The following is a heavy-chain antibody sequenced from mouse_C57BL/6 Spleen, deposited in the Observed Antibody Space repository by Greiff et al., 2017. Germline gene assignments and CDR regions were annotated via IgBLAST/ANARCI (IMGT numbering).Heavy chain of an antibody. CDR3: ARSFYGSSPYFDY. CDR1: GYTFTDYY. CDR2: IYPGSGNT. Sequence: QVQLQQSGAELVRPGASVKLSCKASGYTFTDYYINWVKQRPGQGLEWIARIYPGSGNTYYNEKFKGKATLTAEKSSSTAYMQLSSLTSEDSAVYFCARSFYGSSPYFDYWGQGTTLTVSS. D-gene: IGHD1-1*01. V-gene: IGHV1-76*01. J-gene: IGHJ2*01.